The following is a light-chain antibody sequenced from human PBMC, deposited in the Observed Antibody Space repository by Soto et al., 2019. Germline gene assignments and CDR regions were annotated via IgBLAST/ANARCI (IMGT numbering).Light chain of an antibody. J-gene: IGKJ4*01. CDR3: HQRSDWPLT. CDR2: DAS. CDR1: QSVGRY. V-gene: IGKV3-11*01. Sequence: EIVLTQSPATLSLSPGERATLSCRASQSVGRYLVWYQQKVGQTPRLLIYDASNRATGIPARFSASGSGTDFTLTISSLEPEDFVVYYCHQRSDWPLTFGGGTKVEIK.